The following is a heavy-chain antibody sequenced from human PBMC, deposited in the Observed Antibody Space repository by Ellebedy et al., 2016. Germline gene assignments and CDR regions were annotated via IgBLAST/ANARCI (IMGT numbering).Heavy chain of an antibody. J-gene: IGHJ2*01. CDR3: AKHETDGDYYFDL. CDR2: LSGSGPKT. CDR1: GFTFKTYA. V-gene: IGHV3-23*01. D-gene: IGHD2-21*01. Sequence: GGSLRLXCAVSGFTFKTYAMSWVRQAPGEGLEWVSTLSGSGPKTYYADSVQGRFTISRDNSKSTLYLQMNSLRAEDTAVYYCAKHETDGDYYFDLWGRGTLVTVSP.